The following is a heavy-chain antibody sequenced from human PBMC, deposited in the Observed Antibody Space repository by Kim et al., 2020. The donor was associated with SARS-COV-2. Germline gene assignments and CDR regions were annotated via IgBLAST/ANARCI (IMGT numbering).Heavy chain of an antibody. J-gene: IGHJ5*02. Sequence: DGSSTTYADSVKGRFTISRDNAKNMLYLQMNSLSDEDTAGYYCEKSDWLDPWGQGTLVTVSS. CDR2: DGSST. V-gene: IGHV3-74*01. CDR3: EKSDWLDP.